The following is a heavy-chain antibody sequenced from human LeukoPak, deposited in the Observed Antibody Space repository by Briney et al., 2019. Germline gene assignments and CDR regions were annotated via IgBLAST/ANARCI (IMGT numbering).Heavy chain of an antibody. V-gene: IGHV4-61*02. CDR3: ARVSSSWYQDWYFDL. Sequence: PSQTLSLTCTVSGGSISSGSYYWSWIRQPARKGLEWIGRIHTSGSTNYNPSLKSRVTMSVDTSKNQFSLKLSSVTAADTAVYYCARVSSSWYQDWYFDLWGRGTLVTVSS. D-gene: IGHD6-13*01. CDR1: GGSISSGSYY. J-gene: IGHJ2*01. CDR2: IHTSGST.